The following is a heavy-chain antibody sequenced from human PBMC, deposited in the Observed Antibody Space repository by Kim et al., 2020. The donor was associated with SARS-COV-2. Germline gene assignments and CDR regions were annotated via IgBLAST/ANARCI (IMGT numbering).Heavy chain of an antibody. CDR1: GGSISSSSYY. D-gene: IGHD2-2*01. CDR3: ATSSTDIVVVPAAVDYYGMDV. CDR2: IYYSGST. Sequence: SETLSLTCTVSGGSISSSSYYWGWIRQPPGKGLEWIGSIYYSGSTYYNPSLKSRVTISVDTSKNQFSLKLSSVTAADTAVYYCATSSTDIVVVPAAVDYYGMDVWGQGTTVTVSS. J-gene: IGHJ6*02. V-gene: IGHV4-39*01.